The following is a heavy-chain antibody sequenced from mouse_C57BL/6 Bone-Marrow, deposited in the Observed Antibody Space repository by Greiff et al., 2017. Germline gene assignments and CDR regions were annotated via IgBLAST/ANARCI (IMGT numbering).Heavy chain of an antibody. CDR2: IAPSDSET. Sequence: QVQLQQPGAELVRPGSSVKLSCKASGYTFTSYWMHWVKQRPIQGLEWIGNIAPSDSETHYNQKFKDKATLTVDKSSSTAYMQLSSLTSEDSAVYYCARGGITTYYVDYWGQGTTLTVSS. D-gene: IGHD1-2*01. CDR3: ARGGITTYYVDY. CDR1: GYTFTSYW. J-gene: IGHJ2*01. V-gene: IGHV1-52*01.